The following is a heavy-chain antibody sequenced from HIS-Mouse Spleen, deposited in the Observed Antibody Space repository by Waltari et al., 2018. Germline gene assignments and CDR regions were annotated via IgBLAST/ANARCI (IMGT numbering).Heavy chain of an antibody. CDR3: AKTLVRSRDFDY. D-gene: IGHD4-17*01. Sequence: EVQLLASGGGLVQPGGSLRLSCAASGVTFSIYAMSWVRQAPGKGLEWVSAISGSGGSTYYADSVKGRFTISRDNSKNTLYLQMNSLRAEDTAVYYCAKTLVRSRDFDYWGQGTLVTVSS. V-gene: IGHV3-23*01. CDR1: GVTFSIYA. J-gene: IGHJ4*02. CDR2: ISGSGGST.